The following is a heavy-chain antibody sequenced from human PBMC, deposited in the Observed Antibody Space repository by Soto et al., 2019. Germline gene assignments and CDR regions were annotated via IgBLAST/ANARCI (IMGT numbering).Heavy chain of an antibody. Sequence: ASVKVSCKASGYTFTDNGITWVRQAPGQGVEWMGWINCYNGDTKYAQKLQGRVTMTTDTSTSTAFMELRDLRADDTAVYFCARASTSGNYWHFYWGQGTLVTVSS. D-gene: IGHD3-10*01. CDR3: ARASTSGNYWHFY. CDR2: INCYNGDT. J-gene: IGHJ4*02. CDR1: GYTFTDNG. V-gene: IGHV1-18*01.